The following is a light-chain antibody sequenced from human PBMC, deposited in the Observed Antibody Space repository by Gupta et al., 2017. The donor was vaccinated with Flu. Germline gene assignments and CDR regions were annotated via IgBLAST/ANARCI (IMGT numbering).Light chain of an antibody. V-gene: IGKV2-30*02. CDR2: KVS. Sequence: VTLGQPASISCKSSQSLVHNNGNTYLHWFQQRPGQSPRRLIYKVSNRDSGVADRFSGSGSGTDFTMKISRVDADDVGVYYCKQGKGWPYAFGQGTRLEI. CDR3: KQGKGWPYA. J-gene: IGKJ2*01. CDR1: QSLVHNNGNTY.